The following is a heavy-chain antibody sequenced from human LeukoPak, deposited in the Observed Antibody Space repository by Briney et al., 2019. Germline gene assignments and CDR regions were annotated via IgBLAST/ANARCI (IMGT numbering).Heavy chain of an antibody. CDR2: MNPNSGNT. CDR1: GYTFPSYD. Sequence: ASVKVSCKASGYTFPSYDINWVRQATGQGLEWMGWMNPNSGNTGYAQKFQGRVTMTRNTSISTAYMELSSLRSEDTAVYYCARRSMVRGVNWFDPWGQGTLVTVSS. D-gene: IGHD3-10*01. J-gene: IGHJ5*02. CDR3: ARRSMVRGVNWFDP. V-gene: IGHV1-8*01.